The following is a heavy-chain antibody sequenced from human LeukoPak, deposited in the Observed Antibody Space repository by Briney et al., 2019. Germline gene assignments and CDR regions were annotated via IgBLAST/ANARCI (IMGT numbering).Heavy chain of an antibody. Sequence: NASETLSLTCTVSGGSISSYYWSWIRQPPGKGLEWIGYIYYSGSTNYNPSLKSRVTISVDTSENQFSLKLSSVTAADTAVYYCARDPTPDCSGGSCYSDYYYGMDVWGQGTTVTVSS. D-gene: IGHD2-15*01. V-gene: IGHV4-59*01. J-gene: IGHJ6*02. CDR1: GGSISSYY. CDR2: IYYSGST. CDR3: ARDPTPDCSGGSCYSDYYYGMDV.